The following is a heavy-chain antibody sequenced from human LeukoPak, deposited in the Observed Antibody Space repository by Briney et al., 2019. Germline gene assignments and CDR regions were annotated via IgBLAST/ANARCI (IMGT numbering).Heavy chain of an antibody. D-gene: IGHD3-3*01. CDR2: INPSGGST. CDR3: ASRKDDFWSGYYMDFDY. CDR1: GYTFTSYY. Sequence: GASVKVSCKASGYTFTSYYMHWVRQAPGQGLEWMGIINPSGGSTSYAQKFQGRVTISVDTSKNQFSLKLSSVTAADTAVYYCASRKDDFWSGYYMDFDYWGQGTLVTVSS. V-gene: IGHV1-46*01. J-gene: IGHJ4*02.